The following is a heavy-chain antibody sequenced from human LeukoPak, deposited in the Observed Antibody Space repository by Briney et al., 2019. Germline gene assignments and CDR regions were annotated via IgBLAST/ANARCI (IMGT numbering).Heavy chain of an antibody. V-gene: IGHV1-2*06. J-gene: IGHJ4*02. CDR2: INPNSGGT. CDR1: GYTFTGDY. D-gene: IGHD6-13*01. Sequence: ASVKVSCEASGYTFTGDYMHWVRQASGQGLEWMGRINPNSGGTNYAQKFQGRVTMTRDTSISTAYMELSRLRSDDTAVYYCAGASSSWYLGYWGQGTLVTVSS. CDR3: AGASSSWYLGY.